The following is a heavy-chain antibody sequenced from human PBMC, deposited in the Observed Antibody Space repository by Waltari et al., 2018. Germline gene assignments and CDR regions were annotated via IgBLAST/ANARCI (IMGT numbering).Heavy chain of an antibody. CDR1: GILVTSSE. V-gene: IGHV3-53*01. CDR3: ARTDWYSFGS. J-gene: IGHJ4*02. Sequence: EVQLLDSVGRWMRQGGSLRHSCEPSGILVTSSELAWVRQAPGKGLEWVSYVQDGGPIYYADSVKGRFTISRDVAKNVVHLQMNSLRAEGTAIYYCARTDWYSFGSWGQGTLVTVSS. CDR2: VQDGGPI. D-gene: IGHD3-9*01.